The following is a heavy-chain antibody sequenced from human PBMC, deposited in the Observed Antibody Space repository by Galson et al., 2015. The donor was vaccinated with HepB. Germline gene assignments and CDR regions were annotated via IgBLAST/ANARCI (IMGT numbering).Heavy chain of an antibody. D-gene: IGHD3-10*01. Sequence: SLRLSCAASGFTFEDYAMHWVRQVLGKGLEWVSGISWNSDFTGYADSVRGRFTISRDNAKYSLYLQMNSLRAEDTALYYCAQDLTYYYGSGSYFVGMDVWGQGTTVTVSS. CDR3: AQDLTYYYGSGSYFVGMDV. CDR2: ISWNSDFT. CDR1: GFTFEDYA. V-gene: IGHV3-9*01. J-gene: IGHJ6*02.